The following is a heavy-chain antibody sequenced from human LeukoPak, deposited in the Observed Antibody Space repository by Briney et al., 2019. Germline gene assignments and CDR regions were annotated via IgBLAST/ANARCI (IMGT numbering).Heavy chain of an antibody. J-gene: IGHJ5*02. CDR3: ARVLGRGYCSSTSCRQFDP. D-gene: IGHD2-2*01. Sequence: GGSLRLSCAASGFTFSSYAMSWVRQAPGKGLEWVSAISGSGGSTYYADSVKGRFTISRDNSKNTLYLQMNSLRAEDTAVYYCARVLGRGYCSSTSCRQFDPWGQGTLVTVSS. CDR1: GFTFSSYA. CDR2: ISGSGGST. V-gene: IGHV3-23*01.